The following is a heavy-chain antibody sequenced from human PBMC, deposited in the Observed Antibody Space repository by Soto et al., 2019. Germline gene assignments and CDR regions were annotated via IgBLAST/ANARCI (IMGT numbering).Heavy chain of an antibody. D-gene: IGHD4-17*01. J-gene: IGHJ6*02. CDR2: FDPEDGET. CDR3: ATTGLGYYYYYYGMDA. CDR1: GYTLTELS. Sequence: ASVKVSCKVSGYTLTELSMHWVRQAPGKGLEWMGGFDPEDGETIYAQKFQGRVTMTEDTSTDTAYMELSSLRSEDTAVYYCATTGLGYYYYYYGMDAWGQGTTVTVSS. V-gene: IGHV1-24*01.